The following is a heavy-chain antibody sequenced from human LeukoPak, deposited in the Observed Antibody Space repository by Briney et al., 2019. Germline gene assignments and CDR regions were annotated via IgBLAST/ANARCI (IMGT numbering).Heavy chain of an antibody. V-gene: IGHV3-43*02. CDR3: APEGDGYILFDY. CDR1: GFTFDDYA. CDR2: IRGDGSST. D-gene: IGHD5-24*01. Sequence: GGSLRLSCAASGFTFDDYAMHWVRQAPGKGLEWVSLIRGDGSSTYYADSVKGRFTISGDNSKNTLYLQMNSLRVEDTAVYYCAPEGDGYILFDYWGQGTLVTVSS. J-gene: IGHJ4*02.